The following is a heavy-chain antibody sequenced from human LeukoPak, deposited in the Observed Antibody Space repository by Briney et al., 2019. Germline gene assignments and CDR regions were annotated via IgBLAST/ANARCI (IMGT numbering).Heavy chain of an antibody. D-gene: IGHD3-10*01. CDR1: GYTFTSYD. CDR3: ARALYASGSYYLDY. Sequence: APVKVSCKASGYTFTSYDINWVRQAPGQGLEWMGIINPSGGSTNYAQKFQGRITMTRDMSTSTVYMELNSLRSEDTAVYYCARALYASGSYYLDYWGQGTPVTVSS. V-gene: IGHV1-46*01. CDR2: INPSGGST. J-gene: IGHJ4*02.